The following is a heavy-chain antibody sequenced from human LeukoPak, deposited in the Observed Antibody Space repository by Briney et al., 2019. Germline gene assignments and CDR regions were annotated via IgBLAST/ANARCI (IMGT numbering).Heavy chain of an antibody. CDR2: IYSGNTI. V-gene: IGHV3-53*01. CDR3: SRVASGNYFDY. CDR1: GFTVSSTY. D-gene: IGHD2-21*01. J-gene: IGHJ4*02. Sequence: GGSLRLSCAASGFTVSSTYMSWVRQAPGKGLEWVSLIYSGNTIYYADSVKGRFTISRDDSKNTVYLQMNSLRAEDTAVYYCSRVASGNYFDYWGQGTLVTVSS.